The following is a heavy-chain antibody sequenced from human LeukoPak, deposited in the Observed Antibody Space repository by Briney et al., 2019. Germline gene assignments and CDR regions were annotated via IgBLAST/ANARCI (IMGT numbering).Heavy chain of an antibody. CDR2: ISGNDGGTT. V-gene: IGHV3-23*01. D-gene: IGHD4/OR15-4a*01. CDR1: GFTFSSYS. Sequence: GGSLRLSCAASGFTFSSYSMSWVRQAPGKGLEWVSGISGNDGGTTYYADSVKGRFSISRDNSKNMLYLQMNSLRAEDTAEYFCAKEKRRWCGWGPFDYWGQGTLVTVSS. CDR3: AKEKRRWCGWGPFDY. J-gene: IGHJ4*02.